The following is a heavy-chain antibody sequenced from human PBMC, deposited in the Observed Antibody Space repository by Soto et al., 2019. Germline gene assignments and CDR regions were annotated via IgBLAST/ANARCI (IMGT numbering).Heavy chain of an antibody. CDR3: AKAPGVLRFLEWLDLDYGMDV. Sequence: GGSLRLSCAASGFTFSGYAMSWVRQAPGKGLEWVSAISGSGGSTYYADSVKGRFTISRDNSRNTLYLQMNSLRAEDTAVYYCAKAPGVLRFLEWLDLDYGMDVWGQGTTVTVSS. V-gene: IGHV3-23*01. D-gene: IGHD3-3*01. CDR2: ISGSGGST. J-gene: IGHJ6*02. CDR1: GFTFSGYA.